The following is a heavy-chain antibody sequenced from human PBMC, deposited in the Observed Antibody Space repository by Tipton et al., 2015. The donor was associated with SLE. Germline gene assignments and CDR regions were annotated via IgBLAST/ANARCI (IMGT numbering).Heavy chain of an antibody. D-gene: IGHD5-12*01. CDR1: GGSISSGGYY. V-gene: IGHV4-31*03. CDR3: ARRHYSGPFDS. Sequence: TLSLTCTVSGGSISSGGYYWSWVRQHPGKGLQWIGYISYTGSTYYNPSLKSRVSFSIDTSKHQFSLKLNSVTAADTAVYYCARRHYSGPFDSWGQGTLVTVSS. CDR2: ISYTGST. J-gene: IGHJ4*02.